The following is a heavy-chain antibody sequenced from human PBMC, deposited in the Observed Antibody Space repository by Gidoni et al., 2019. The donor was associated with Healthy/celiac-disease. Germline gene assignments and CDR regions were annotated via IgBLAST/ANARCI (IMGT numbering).Heavy chain of an antibody. D-gene: IGHD2-2*01. V-gene: IGHV3-48*01. CDR3: AREGCSSTSCYPMDV. CDR1: GLTFSSYS. CDR2: ISSSSSTI. J-gene: IGHJ6*04. Sequence: EVQLVSSGGGLVHPGGSLTLSCAASGLTFSSYSMNWVRQAPGKGLEWVSYISSSSSTIYYADSVKGRFTISRDNAKNSLYLQMNSLRAEDTAVYYCAREGCSSTSCYPMDVWGKGTTVTVSS.